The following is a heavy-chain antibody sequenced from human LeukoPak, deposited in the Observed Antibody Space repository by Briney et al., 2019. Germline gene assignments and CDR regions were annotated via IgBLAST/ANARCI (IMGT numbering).Heavy chain of an antibody. V-gene: IGHV1-8*02. CDR3: ARGPPNWGYDY. Sequence: ASVKVSCKASGYTFTGYYMHWVRQAPGQRPEWMGWMSPNSGDTGYAQKFQDRVTMTRNTSISTAYMELSSLRSDDTAVYYCARGPPNWGYDYWGPGTLVTVSS. CDR2: MSPNSGDT. D-gene: IGHD7-27*01. J-gene: IGHJ4*02. CDR1: GYTFTGYY.